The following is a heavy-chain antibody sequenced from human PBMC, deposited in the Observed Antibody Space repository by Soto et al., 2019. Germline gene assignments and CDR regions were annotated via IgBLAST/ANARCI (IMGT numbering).Heavy chain of an antibody. CDR3: ARVAGATIVDYYYGMDV. D-gene: IGHD1-26*01. V-gene: IGHV1-2*04. J-gene: IGHJ6*02. CDR2: INPNSGGT. Sequence: ASVKVSCKASGYTFTGYYMHWVRQAPGQGLEWMGWINPNSGGTNYAQKFQGWVTMTRDTSISTAYMELSRLRSDDTAVYYCARVAGATIVDYYYGMDVWGQGTTVTVSS. CDR1: GYTFTGYY.